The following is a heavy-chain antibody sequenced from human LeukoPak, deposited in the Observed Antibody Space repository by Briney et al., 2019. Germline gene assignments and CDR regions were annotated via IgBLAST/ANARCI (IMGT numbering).Heavy chain of an antibody. D-gene: IGHD3-10*01. CDR2: IYYSGST. Sequence: PSETLSLTCTVSGGSISSYYWSWIRQPPGKGLEWIGYIYYSGSTNYNPSLKSRVTISVDTSKNQFSLKLSSVTAADTAVYYCARHHALRYYGSENPFDYWGQGTLVTVSS. CDR1: GGSISSYY. V-gene: IGHV4-59*08. CDR3: ARHHALRYYGSENPFDY. J-gene: IGHJ4*02.